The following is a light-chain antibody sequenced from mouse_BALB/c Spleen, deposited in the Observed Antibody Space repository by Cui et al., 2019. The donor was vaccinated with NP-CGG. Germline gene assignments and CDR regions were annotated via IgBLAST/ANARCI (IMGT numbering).Light chain of an antibody. J-gene: IGLJ1*01. Sequence: QAVVTQESALTTSPGETVTLTCRSSTGAVTTSNYANWVQEKPDHLFTVLIGGTNNRAPGVSARFSGSLFGDKAALPITGAQTEDEAIYFCALWYSNHWVFGGGTKLTVL. CDR2: GTN. CDR1: TGAVTTSNY. V-gene: IGLV1*01. CDR3: ALWYSNHWV.